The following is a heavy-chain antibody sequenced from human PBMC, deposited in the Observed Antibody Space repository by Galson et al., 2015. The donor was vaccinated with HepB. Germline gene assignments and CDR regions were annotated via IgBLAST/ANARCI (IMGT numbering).Heavy chain of an antibody. D-gene: IGHD1-14*01. V-gene: IGHV3-21*06. CDR3: ARSGSTGPVDH. CDR1: GFIFSTYS. CDR2: ITHTRGFK. Sequence: SLRLSCAASGFIFSTYSLNWVRQAPGKGLEWVSSITHTRGFKYYADSLKGRFTISSDNAENSLYLQMNSLTAADTAVYYCARSGSTGPVDHWGQGTLVTVSS. J-gene: IGHJ4*02.